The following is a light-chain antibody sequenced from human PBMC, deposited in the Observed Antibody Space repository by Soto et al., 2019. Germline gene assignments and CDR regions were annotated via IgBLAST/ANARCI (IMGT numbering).Light chain of an antibody. CDR1: QSISSW. Sequence: DIQMTQSPSTLSASVGDRVTITCRASQSISSWLAWYQQKPGKAPKLLIYDASSLESGVPLSFSGSGSGTEFTLTIISLQPDAFVTYYCQQYTTYLTFGQGTKVEIK. CDR2: DAS. CDR3: QQYTTYLT. V-gene: IGKV1-5*01. J-gene: IGKJ1*01.